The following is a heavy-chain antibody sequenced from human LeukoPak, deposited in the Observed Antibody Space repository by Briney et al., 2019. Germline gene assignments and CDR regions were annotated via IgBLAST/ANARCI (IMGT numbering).Heavy chain of an antibody. CDR1: GFTVSSYA. CDR2: VRGRDDST. J-gene: IGHJ4*02. Sequence: GGSLRLSCVASGFTVSSYAMSWVRLAPGKGLEWVTGVRGRDDSTFYADSVKGRFTISRDNAKNTLYLQMNSLRAEDTAVYYCARDLSHTFDYWGQGTLVTVSS. V-gene: IGHV3-23*01. CDR3: ARDLSHTFDY.